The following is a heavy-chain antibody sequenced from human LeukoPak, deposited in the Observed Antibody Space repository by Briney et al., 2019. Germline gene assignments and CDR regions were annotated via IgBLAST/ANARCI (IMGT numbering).Heavy chain of an antibody. CDR2: INHSGST. Sequence: PSETLSLTCAVYGGSFSGYYWSWIRQPPGKGLEWIGEINHSGSTNYNPSLKSRVTISVDTSKNQFSLKLSSVTAADTAVYYCVKGLLYEPYYFDYWGQGTLVTISS. CDR3: VKGLLYEPYYFDY. D-gene: IGHD2-8*01. J-gene: IGHJ4*02. V-gene: IGHV4-34*01. CDR1: GGSFSGYY.